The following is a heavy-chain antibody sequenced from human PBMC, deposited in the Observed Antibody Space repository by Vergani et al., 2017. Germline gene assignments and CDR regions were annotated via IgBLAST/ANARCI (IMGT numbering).Heavy chain of an antibody. Sequence: EVQLLQSEGAVVQPGGSLRLSCVASGFTLSSHAMSWVRKGHGQGLEWVSIIKNTGDSTHYADSVKGRFTISRDNSKNTLYLQMNSLRVEDTAVYYCARDRPYFRXAADYGHYYYGMDVWGQGTTVTVSS. D-gene: IGHD3-10*02. J-gene: IGHJ6*02. CDR3: ARDRPYFRXAADYGHYYYGMDV. V-gene: IGHV3-23*01. CDR2: IKNTGDST. CDR1: GFTLSSHA.